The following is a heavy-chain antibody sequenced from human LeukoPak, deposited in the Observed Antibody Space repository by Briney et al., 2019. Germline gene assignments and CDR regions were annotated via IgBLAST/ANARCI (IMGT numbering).Heavy chain of an antibody. CDR1: GFTFDDFG. J-gene: IGHJ3*02. CDR2: ISWNSGSI. CDR3: AKDISLGVGATVDAFDI. V-gene: IGHV3-9*01. D-gene: IGHD1-26*01. Sequence: GGSLRLSCAASGFTFDDFGMHWVRQGPGKGLEWVSGISWNSGSIGYADSVKGRFTISRDNAKNSLYLQMNSLRAEDTALYYCAKDISLGVGATVDAFDIWGQGTMVTVSS.